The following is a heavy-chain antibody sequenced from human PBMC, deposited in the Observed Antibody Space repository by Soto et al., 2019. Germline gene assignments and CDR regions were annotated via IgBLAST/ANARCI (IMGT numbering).Heavy chain of an antibody. D-gene: IGHD1-7*01. J-gene: IGHJ4*02. CDR2: INHSGST. CDR1: GGCLSGYY. Sequence: LETLSLTCAVCGGCLSGYYWSWIRPHPGKGLEWIGEINHSGSTNYNPSLKSRVTISVDTSKNQFSLKLSSVTAADTAVYYCARGYWNYSWYYFDYWGQGTLVTVSS. V-gene: IGHV4-34*01. CDR3: ARGYWNYSWYYFDY.